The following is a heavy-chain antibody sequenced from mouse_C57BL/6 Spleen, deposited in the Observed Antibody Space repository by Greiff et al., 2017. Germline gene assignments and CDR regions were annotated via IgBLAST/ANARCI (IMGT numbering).Heavy chain of an antibody. CDR2: ISNGGGST. CDR1: GFTFSDSY. Sequence: EVMLVESGGGLVQPGGSLKLSCAASGFTFSDSYMYWVRQTPEKRLEWVAYISNGGGSTYYPDTVKGRFTISRDNAENTLYLQMRRLKSEDTAMYYCARHAYGSRDWYFDVWGTGTTVTVSS. CDR3: ARHAYGSRDWYFDV. V-gene: IGHV5-12*01. D-gene: IGHD1-1*01. J-gene: IGHJ1*03.